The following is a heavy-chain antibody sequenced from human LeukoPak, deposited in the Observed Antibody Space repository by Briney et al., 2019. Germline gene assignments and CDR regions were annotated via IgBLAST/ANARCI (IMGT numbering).Heavy chain of an antibody. J-gene: IGHJ4*02. V-gene: IGHV1-8*01. D-gene: IGHD6-19*01. CDR1: GYTFTSCD. CDR3: TRGSSGRRDN. Sequence: GASVKVSCKASGYTFTSCDINWVRQATGQGLEWMGWMNPNSGNIGYGQSFQGRITMTRDISIGTAYMELSSLTSEDTAIYYCTRGSSGRRDNWGQGTLVTVSA. CDR2: MNPNSGNI.